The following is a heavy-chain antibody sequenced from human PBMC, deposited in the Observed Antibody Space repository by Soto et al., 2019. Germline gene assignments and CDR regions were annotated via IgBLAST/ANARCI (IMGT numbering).Heavy chain of an antibody. CDR1: GYTFTGYY. Sequence: ASVKVSCKASGYTFTGYYMHWVRQAPGQGLEWMGWINPNSGGTNYAQKFQGWVTMTRDTSISTAYMELSRLRSDDTAVYYCARGGITMIVVVINTWGMDVWGQGTTVTVSS. V-gene: IGHV1-2*04. CDR3: ARGGITMIVVVINTWGMDV. J-gene: IGHJ6*02. D-gene: IGHD3-22*01. CDR2: INPNSGGT.